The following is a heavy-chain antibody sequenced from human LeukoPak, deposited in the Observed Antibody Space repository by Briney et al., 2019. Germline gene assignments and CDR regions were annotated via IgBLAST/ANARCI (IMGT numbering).Heavy chain of an antibody. CDR1: GFTFSSYG. V-gene: IGHV3-30*02. Sequence: PGGSLRLSCAASGFTFSSYGMHWVRQAPGKGLEWVAFIRYDGSNKYYADSVKGRFTISRDNSKNTLYLQMNSLRAEDTAVYYCAKDWSSSWPRYFDLWGRGTLVTVSS. D-gene: IGHD6-13*01. CDR3: AKDWSSSWPRYFDL. J-gene: IGHJ2*01. CDR2: IRYDGSNK.